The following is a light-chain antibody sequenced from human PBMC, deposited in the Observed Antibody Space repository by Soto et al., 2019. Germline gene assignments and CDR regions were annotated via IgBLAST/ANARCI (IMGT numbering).Light chain of an antibody. Sequence: EIVLTQSPGTLSLSPGERATLSCRASQTVSSSFLAWYRQNPGQPPRLLIYGASNRASGIPDRFSGSGSGPDFPLTISRLEPEDFAVYYCQQFGSHGLTFGGGTKVEIK. V-gene: IGKV3-20*01. CDR2: GAS. J-gene: IGKJ4*01. CDR1: QTVSSSF. CDR3: QQFGSHGLT.